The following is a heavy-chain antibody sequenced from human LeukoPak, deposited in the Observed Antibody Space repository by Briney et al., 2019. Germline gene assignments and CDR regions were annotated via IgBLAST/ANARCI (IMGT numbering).Heavy chain of an antibody. Sequence: GGSLRLSCAASGFTFSSYAMTWVRQAPGKGLEWVAVISGSGGSTYYAHSVKGRFTISRDNSKNTLYLQMNSLRAEDTAVYYCAKGPDYYDSSGYYAYWGQGTLVTVSS. CDR1: GFTFSSYA. V-gene: IGHV3-23*01. CDR2: ISGSGGST. CDR3: AKGPDYYDSSGYYAY. J-gene: IGHJ4*02. D-gene: IGHD3-22*01.